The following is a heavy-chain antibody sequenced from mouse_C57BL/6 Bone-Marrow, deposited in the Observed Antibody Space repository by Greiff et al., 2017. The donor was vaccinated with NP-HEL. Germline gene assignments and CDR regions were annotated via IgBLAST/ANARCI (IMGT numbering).Heavy chain of an antibody. Sequence: QVHVKQPGAELVMPGASVKLSCKASGYTFTSYWMHWVKQRPGQGLEWIGEIDPSDSYTNYNQKFKGKSTLTVDKSSSTAYMRLSSLASEDSAFYYGARYGGSSYGGYFEVGGTGATVTVSS. D-gene: IGHD1-1*01. CDR2: IDPSDSYT. CDR1: GYTFTSYW. V-gene: IGHV1-69*01. CDR3: ARYGGSSYGGYFEV. J-gene: IGHJ1*03.